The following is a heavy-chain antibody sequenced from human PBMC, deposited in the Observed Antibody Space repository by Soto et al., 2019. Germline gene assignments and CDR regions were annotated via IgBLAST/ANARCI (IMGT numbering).Heavy chain of an antibody. V-gene: IGHV1-8*01. CDR2: MNPNSGNT. Sequence: ASVKVSCKGSGYSFSSYDINCVRQATGQGLEGMRWMNPNSGNTGYAQKFQGRVTMTRNTSISTAYMELSSLRSEDTAVYYCARGQYYDFWSGYLNLYYYYGMDVWGQGTTVTVSS. D-gene: IGHD3-3*01. J-gene: IGHJ6*02. CDR3: ARGQYYDFWSGYLNLYYYYGMDV. CDR1: GYSFSSYD.